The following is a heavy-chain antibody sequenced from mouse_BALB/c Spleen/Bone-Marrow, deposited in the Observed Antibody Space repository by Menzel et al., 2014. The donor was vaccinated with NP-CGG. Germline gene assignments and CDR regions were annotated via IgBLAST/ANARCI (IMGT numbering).Heavy chain of an antibody. J-gene: IGHJ2*01. CDR3: ARSGYFYYFDY. CDR1: GYSITSDYT. Sequence: VQLQQSGPGLVKPSQSLSLTCTVTGYSITSDYTWNWIRQFPGNKLEWMGYINYSGSTSYNPSLKSRISITRGTSKNQFFLQLNSVTTEDTATYYCARSGYFYYFDYWGQGTTLTVSS. CDR2: INYSGST. V-gene: IGHV3-2*02.